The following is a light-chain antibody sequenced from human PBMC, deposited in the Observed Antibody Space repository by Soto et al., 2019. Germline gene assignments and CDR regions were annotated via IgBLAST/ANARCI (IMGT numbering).Light chain of an antibody. J-gene: IGKJ5*01. CDR2: GAS. CDR3: QQSYSNPIT. Sequence: DIQMTQYHSSLSASVGDRVTITCRASQSISSSLNWYQQKPGKAPNLLIYGASSLRSGVPSRFRGSGSGTDFTLTISSLQPEDFATYYCQQSYSNPITFGQGTRLEIK. CDR1: QSISSS. V-gene: IGKV1-39*01.